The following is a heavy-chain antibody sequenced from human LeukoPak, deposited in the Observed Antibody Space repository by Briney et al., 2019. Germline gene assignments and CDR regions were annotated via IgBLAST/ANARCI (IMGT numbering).Heavy chain of an antibody. J-gene: IGHJ4*02. CDR2: IYYSGST. D-gene: IGHD3-3*01. V-gene: IGHV4-30-4*01. CDR3: ARSPPLRFLEWLSGESYYFDY. Sequence: SETLSLTCTVSGGSISSGDYYWSWIRQPPGKGLEWIGYIYYSGSTYYNPSLKSRVTISVDRSKNQFSLKLSSVTAADTAVYYCARSPPLRFLEWLSGESYYFDYWGQGTLVTVSS. CDR1: GGSISSGDYY.